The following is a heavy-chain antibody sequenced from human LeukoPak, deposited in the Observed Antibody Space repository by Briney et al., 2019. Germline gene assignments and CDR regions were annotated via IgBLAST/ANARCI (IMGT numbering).Heavy chain of an antibody. CDR1: GGTFSSYA. CDR2: IIPIFGTA. D-gene: IGHD3-3*01. CDR3: ARGGRFLEWLLVP. V-gene: IGHV1-69*13. J-gene: IGHJ5*02. Sequence: GASVKVSCKASGGTFSSYAISWVRQAPGQGLEWMGGIIPIFGTANYAQKFQGRVTITADESTSTAYMELSSLRSEDTAVYYCARGGRFLEWLLVPWGQGTLVTVSS.